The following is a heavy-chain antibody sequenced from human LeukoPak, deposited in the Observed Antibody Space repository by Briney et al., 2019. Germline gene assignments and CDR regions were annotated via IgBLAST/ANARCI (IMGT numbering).Heavy chain of an antibody. Sequence: SETLSLTCTVSGASIVGSYWTWIRQSPGEGLQYVGYIYNTVDVNYSPSLKSRVTISIDMSRNQFSLTLNSVTTADTAIYYCARGQTDRAGVLGRYCSTTTCPPRGLAYWGQGSLVTVSS. J-gene: IGHJ4*02. CDR3: ARGQTDRAGVLGRYCSTTTCPPRGLAY. CDR2: IYNTVDV. V-gene: IGHV4-59*01. D-gene: IGHD1-26*01. CDR1: GASIVGSY.